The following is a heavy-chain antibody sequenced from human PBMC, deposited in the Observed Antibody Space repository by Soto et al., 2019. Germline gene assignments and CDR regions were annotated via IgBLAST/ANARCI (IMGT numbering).Heavy chain of an antibody. J-gene: IGHJ4*02. Sequence: VHLVQSGPEVKKPGASVKVSCKASGYTFTGNSLHWVRQAPGQGLEWMGWINPNNGGTNYAQKFRGWVTMTRDTSISTAYMALSRLKSDYTSFYYCSIQRSGVVYWGQGTQVTVSS. V-gene: IGHV1-2*04. D-gene: IGHD2-15*01. CDR1: GYTFTGNS. CDR2: INPNNGGT. CDR3: SIQRSGVVY.